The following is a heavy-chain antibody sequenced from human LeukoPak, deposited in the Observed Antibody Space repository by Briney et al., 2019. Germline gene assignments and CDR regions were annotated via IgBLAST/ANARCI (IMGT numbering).Heavy chain of an antibody. CDR3: TTDSNYYDSSGNLYFDY. CDR1: GFTFSNAW. D-gene: IGHD3-22*01. J-gene: IGHJ4*02. V-gene: IGHV3-15*01. CDR2: IKSKNDGGTT. Sequence: GGSLRLSCAASGFTFSNAWMSWVRQAPGKGLEWVGRIKSKNDGGTTDYAEPVKGRFTTSRDDSKNTLYLQMNSLKTEDTAVYYCTTDSNYYDSSGNLYFDYWGQGTLVTVSS.